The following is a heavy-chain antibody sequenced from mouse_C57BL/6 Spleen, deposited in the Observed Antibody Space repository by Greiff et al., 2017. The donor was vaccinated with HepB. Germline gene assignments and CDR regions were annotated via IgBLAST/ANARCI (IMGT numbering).Heavy chain of an antibody. J-gene: IGHJ2*01. CDR2: IDPETGGT. CDR1: GYTFTDYE. CDR3: TRRGYDTDY. Sequence: VQLQQSGAELVRPGASVTLSCKASGYTFTDYEMHWVKQTPVHGLEWIGAIDPETGGTAYNQKFKGKAILTADKSSSTAYMELRSLTSEDSAVYYCTRRGYDTDYWGQGTTLTVSS. D-gene: IGHD2-3*01. V-gene: IGHV1-15*01.